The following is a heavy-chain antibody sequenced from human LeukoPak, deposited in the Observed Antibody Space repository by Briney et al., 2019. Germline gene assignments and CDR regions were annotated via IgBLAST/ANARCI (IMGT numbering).Heavy chain of an antibody. CDR3: ARAGVDYYDSSGYPIYYFDP. J-gene: IGHJ5*02. D-gene: IGHD3-22*01. V-gene: IGHV6-1*01. Sequence: SQTLSLTCAISGDSVSSNSAAWNWLRQSPSRGLEWLGRTYYKSKWYNDYAVSVKSRITINPDTSKNQFSLQLNSVTPEDTAVYYCARAGVDYYDSSGYPIYYFDPWGQGTLVTVSS. CDR2: TYYKSKWYN. CDR1: GDSVSSNSAA.